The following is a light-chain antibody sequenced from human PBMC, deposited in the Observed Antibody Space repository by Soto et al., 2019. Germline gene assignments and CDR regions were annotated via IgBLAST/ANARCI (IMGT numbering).Light chain of an antibody. CDR2: AAS. J-gene: IGKJ3*01. CDR3: PKYNSAPFT. V-gene: IGKV1-27*01. CDR1: QGISNY. Sequence: DIQMTQSPSSLSASVGDRVTITCRASQGISNYLAWYQQKPGKVPKLLIYAASTLQSGVPSRFSGSGSGTDFTLAISSLQPEDGANYYCPKYNSAPFTFGPGNQVDIE.